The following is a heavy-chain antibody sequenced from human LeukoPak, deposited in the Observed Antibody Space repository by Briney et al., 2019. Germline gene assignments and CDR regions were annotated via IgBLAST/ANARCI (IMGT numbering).Heavy chain of an antibody. CDR2: IIPLFRTA. CDR1: GGTFSNYV. V-gene: IGHV1-69*05. CDR3: ARGCTGDTCYLKEDYWFEL. Sequence: SVKVSCKASGGTFSNYVITWVRQAPGQGLEWMGRIIPLFRTADYAQRLRGRVTITTDESTSTAYMELSSLRSEDTALYYCARGCTGDTCYLKEDYWFELWGQGTLVTVSS. D-gene: IGHD2-15*01. J-gene: IGHJ5*02.